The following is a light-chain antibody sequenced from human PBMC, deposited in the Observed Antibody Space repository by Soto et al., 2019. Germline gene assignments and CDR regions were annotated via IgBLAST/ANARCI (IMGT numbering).Light chain of an antibody. CDR1: SSDVGGYNY. CDR2: EVN. V-gene: IGLV2-8*01. Sequence: QSALTQPPSASGSPGQSVAISCTGTSSDVGGYNYVSWYQQHPGKAPKLMIYEVNKRPSGVPDRFSGSKSGNTASLTDSGLHAEDEPDYYCSSYAGSSNVFVTGTKLTVL. CDR3: SSYAGSSNV. J-gene: IGLJ1*01.